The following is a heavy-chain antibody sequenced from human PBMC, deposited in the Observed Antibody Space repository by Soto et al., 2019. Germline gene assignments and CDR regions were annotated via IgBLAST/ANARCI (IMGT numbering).Heavy chain of an antibody. D-gene: IGHD7-27*01. V-gene: IGHV1-46*03. Sequence: QVQLVQSGAEVKKPGASVKVSCKASGYTFTSYYMHWVRQAPGQGLEWMGIINPSGGSTSYAQKFQGRVTMTRDTSTSTVYMELRSLRSEDTAVYYCAREAGDPYYFDYWGQGTLVTVSS. CDR3: AREAGDPYYFDY. CDR1: GYTFTSYY. J-gene: IGHJ4*02. CDR2: INPSGGST.